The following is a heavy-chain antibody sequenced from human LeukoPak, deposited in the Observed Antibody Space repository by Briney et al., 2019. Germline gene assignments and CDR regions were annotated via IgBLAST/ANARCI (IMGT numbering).Heavy chain of an antibody. CDR3: ARGCSGGSCHNDYYYYGMDV. CDR2: IIPIFGTA. V-gene: IGHV1-69*13. J-gene: IGHJ6*04. Sequence: SVKVSCKASGGTFSSYAISWVRQAPGQGLEWMGGIIPIFGTANYAQKFQGRVTITADESTSTAYMELSSLRSENTAVYYCARGCSGGSCHNDYYYYGMDVWGKGTTVTVYS. CDR1: GGTFSSYA. D-gene: IGHD2-15*01.